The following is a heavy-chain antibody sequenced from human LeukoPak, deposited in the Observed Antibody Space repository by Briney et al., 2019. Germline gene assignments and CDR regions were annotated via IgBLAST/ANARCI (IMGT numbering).Heavy chain of an antibody. CDR3: ARGRVTRIAARHRWYFDY. J-gene: IGHJ4*02. Sequence: SETLSLTCGVSSEFFSGYYWGWIRQPPGKGLEWIGDINDSGTTKYNPTLKSRVTISIDTSKNQFSLKVKSVTAADTAVYYCARGRVTRIAARHRWYFDYWGQGTLVTVSS. CDR2: INDSGTT. CDR1: SEFFSGYY. V-gene: IGHV4-34*01. D-gene: IGHD6-25*01.